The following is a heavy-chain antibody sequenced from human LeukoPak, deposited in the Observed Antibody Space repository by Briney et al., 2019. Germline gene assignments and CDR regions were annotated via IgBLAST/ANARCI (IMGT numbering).Heavy chain of an antibody. CDR2: IYYSGST. J-gene: IGHJ5*02. Sequence: KPSETLSLTCTVSGGSISSYYWSWIRQPPGKGLEWIGYIYYSGSTNYNPSLKSRVTISVDTSKNQFSLKLSSVTAADTAVYCCARDGSTYYYDSSGYIGWFDPWGQGTLVTVSS. V-gene: IGHV4-59*01. D-gene: IGHD3-22*01. CDR3: ARDGSTYYYDSSGYIGWFDP. CDR1: GGSISSYY.